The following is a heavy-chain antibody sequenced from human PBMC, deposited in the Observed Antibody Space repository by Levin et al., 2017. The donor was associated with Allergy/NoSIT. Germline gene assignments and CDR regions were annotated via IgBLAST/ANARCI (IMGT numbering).Heavy chain of an antibody. CDR3: ARATRLKNYYYYGMDV. Sequence: GESLKISCAASGFTFSSYWMSWVRQAPGKGLEWVANIKQDGSEKYYVDSVKGRFTISRDNAKNSLYLQMNSLRAEDTAVYYCARATRLKNYYYYGMDVWGQGTTVTVSS. CDR2: IKQDGSEK. V-gene: IGHV3-7*01. D-gene: IGHD2-2*01. J-gene: IGHJ6*02. CDR1: GFTFSSYW.